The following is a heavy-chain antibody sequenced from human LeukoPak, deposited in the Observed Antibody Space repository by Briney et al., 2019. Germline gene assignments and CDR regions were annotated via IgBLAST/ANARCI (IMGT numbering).Heavy chain of an antibody. CDR2: IYTSGST. V-gene: IGHV4-4*07. CDR1: GGSISSYY. J-gene: IGHJ4*02. D-gene: IGHD5-18*01. Sequence: PSETLSLTCTVSGGSISSYYWSWIRQPAGKGLEWIGRIYTSGSTNYNPSLKSRVTISVDKSKNQFPLKLSSVTAADTAVYYCAALDTAMFHDYWGQGTLVTVSS. CDR3: AALDTAMFHDY.